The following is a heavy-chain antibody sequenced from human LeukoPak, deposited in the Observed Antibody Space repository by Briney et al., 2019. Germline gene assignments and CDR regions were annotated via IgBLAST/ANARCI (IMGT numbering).Heavy chain of an antibody. CDR3: AREAVDTAMAYYYYYYMDV. CDR2: MNPNSGNT. CDR1: GYTFTSYD. D-gene: IGHD5-18*01. V-gene: IGHV1-8*01. Sequence: GASVKVSCKASGYTFTSYDINWVRQAPGQGHEWMGWMNPNSGNTGYAQKFQGRVTMTRNTSISTAYMELSSVRSEDTAVYYCAREAVDTAMAYYYYYYMDVWGKGTTVTISS. J-gene: IGHJ6*03.